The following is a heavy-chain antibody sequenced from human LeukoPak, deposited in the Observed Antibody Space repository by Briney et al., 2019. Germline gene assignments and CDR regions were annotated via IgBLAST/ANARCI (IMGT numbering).Heavy chain of an antibody. CDR3: ARDLSGHYYDTRDAFDI. CDR2: IYHSGRT. V-gene: IGHV4-30-2*01. Sequence: SQTLSLTCTVSGGSISSGGYYWSWIRQPPGKGLEWIGYIYHSGRTYYNPSLKSRVTISVDRSKNQFSLKLSSVTAADTAVYYCARDLSGHYYDTRDAFDIWGQGTMVTVSS. J-gene: IGHJ3*02. D-gene: IGHD3-22*01. CDR1: GGSISSGGYY.